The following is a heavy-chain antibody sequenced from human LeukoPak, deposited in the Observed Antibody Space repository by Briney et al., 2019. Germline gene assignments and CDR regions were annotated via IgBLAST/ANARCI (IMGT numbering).Heavy chain of an antibody. CDR2: INHSGST. J-gene: IGHJ6*02. Sequence: SETLSLTCTVSGYSISSGYYWSWIRQPPGKGLEWIGEINHSGSTNYNPSLKSRVTISVDTSKNQFSLKLSSVTAADTAVYYCARLPSPGYCSGGSCSRSRYGMDVWGQGTTVTVSS. D-gene: IGHD2-15*01. V-gene: IGHV4-38-2*02. CDR3: ARLPSPGYCSGGSCSRSRYGMDV. CDR1: GYSISSGYY.